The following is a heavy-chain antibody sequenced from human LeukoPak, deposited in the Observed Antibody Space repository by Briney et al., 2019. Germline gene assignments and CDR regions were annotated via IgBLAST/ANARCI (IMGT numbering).Heavy chain of an antibody. D-gene: IGHD3-3*01. CDR2: INPSGGST. CDR3: ARAMRPDITIFGVVKVGQSGY. J-gene: IGHJ4*02. Sequence: ASVKVSCKASGYTFTSYYMHWVRQAPGQGLKWMGIINPSGGSTSYAQKFQGRVTMTRDTSTSTVYMELSSLRSEDTAVYYCARAMRPDITIFGVVKVGQSGYWGQGTLVTVSS. V-gene: IGHV1-46*01. CDR1: GYTFTSYY.